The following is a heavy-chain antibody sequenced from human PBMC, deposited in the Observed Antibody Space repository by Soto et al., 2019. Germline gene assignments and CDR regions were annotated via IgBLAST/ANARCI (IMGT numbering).Heavy chain of an antibody. Sequence: EVQLVESGGGLVQPGGSLRLSCAASGFTLSDYYMSWVRQAPGKGLEWVGNIKGDGSETHYVDSVKGRFTISRDSAENSIHLQMNNLRVEDTAMYYCARDPVTADWGQGTLVTVSS. CDR2: IKGDGSET. J-gene: IGHJ4*02. CDR1: GFTLSDYY. CDR3: ARDPVTAD. V-gene: IGHV3-7*03.